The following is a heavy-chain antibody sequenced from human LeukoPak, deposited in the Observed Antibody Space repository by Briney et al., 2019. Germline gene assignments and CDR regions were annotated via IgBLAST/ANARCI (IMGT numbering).Heavy chain of an antibody. CDR2: INPNSGGT. V-gene: IGHV1-2*02. J-gene: IGHJ4*02. Sequence: ASVKVSCKASGYTFTGYYMHWVRQAPGQGLEWMGWINPNSGGTNYAQKFQGRVTMTRDTSISTAYMELSRLRSDDTAVYYCARDASYYGSGIAEYYFDYWGQGTLVTVSS. CDR3: ARDASYYGSGIAEYYFDY. CDR1: GYTFTGYY. D-gene: IGHD3-10*01.